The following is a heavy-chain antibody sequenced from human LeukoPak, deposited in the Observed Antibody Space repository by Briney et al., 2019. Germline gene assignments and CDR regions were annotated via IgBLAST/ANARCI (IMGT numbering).Heavy chain of an antibody. CDR2: TNGDGSDT. CDR3: ARDPRNKGFDP. CDR1: GFTFSGYW. D-gene: IGHD1/OR15-1a*01. V-gene: IGHV3-74*01. J-gene: IGHJ5*02. Sequence: GGSLRLSCAASGFTFSGYWMHWARQSPGKGLVWVSCTNGDGSDTRYADSVKGRFTISRDNAKNTLYLQMNSLRVEDTAVYYCARDPRNKGFDPWGQGTLVTVSS.